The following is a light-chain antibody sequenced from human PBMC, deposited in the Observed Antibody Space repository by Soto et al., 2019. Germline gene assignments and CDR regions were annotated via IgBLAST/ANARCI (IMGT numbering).Light chain of an antibody. J-gene: IGKJ4*01. CDR3: QQYKDWPLT. Sequence: EIVMTQSPATLSVSPGERATLSCRAGQSVTTNLAWYLQKPGQAPRLLIYAVSTRATGVPARFSGSGSGTEFTLTITTLQSEDFAVYYCQQYKDWPLTFGGGTKVEIK. CDR1: QSVTTN. V-gene: IGKV3-15*01. CDR2: AVS.